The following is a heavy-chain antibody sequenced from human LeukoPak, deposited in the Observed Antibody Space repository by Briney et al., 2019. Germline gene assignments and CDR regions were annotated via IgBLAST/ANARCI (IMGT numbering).Heavy chain of an antibody. V-gene: IGHV3-53*01. J-gene: IGHJ6*02. CDR3: AGVGATNGYYGMDV. CDR1: GVSINKYY. D-gene: IGHD1-26*01. CDR2: IYSGGST. Sequence: ETLSLTCTVSGVSINKYYWSWVRQAPGKGLEWVSVIYSGGSTYYADSVKGRFTISRDNSKNTLYLQMNSLRAEDTAVYYCAGVGATNGYYGMDVWGQGTTVTVSS.